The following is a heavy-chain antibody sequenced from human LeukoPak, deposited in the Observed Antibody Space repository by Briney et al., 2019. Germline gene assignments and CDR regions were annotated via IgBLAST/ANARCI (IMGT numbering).Heavy chain of an antibody. CDR3: AKVQSPPYFENYYYYYMDV. V-gene: IGHV3-30*02. CDR2: TRDDGSNK. CDR1: GFTFSTYG. D-gene: IGHD2/OR15-2a*01. Sequence: GGSLRLSCAASGFTFSTYGMHWVRQAPGKGLEWVAFTRDDGSNKYYADSVKGRFTISRDNSKNTLYLQMNSLRAEDTAVYYCAKVQSPPYFENYYYYYMDVWGKGTTVTVSS. J-gene: IGHJ6*03.